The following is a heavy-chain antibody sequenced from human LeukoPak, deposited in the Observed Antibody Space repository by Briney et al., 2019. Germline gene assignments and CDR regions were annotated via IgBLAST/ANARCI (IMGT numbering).Heavy chain of an antibody. D-gene: IGHD3-9*01. CDR1: GGSISSYY. CDR2: IYYSGST. J-gene: IGHJ4*02. CDR3: ARGSGYDILTGYAPFDY. Sequence: SETLSLTRTVSGGSISSYYWSWIRQPPGKGLEWGGDIYYSGSTNYNPSLKSRVTISVATSKTQSSLKLSSVTAADTAVYYCARGSGYDILTGYAPFDYWGQGTLVTVSS. V-gene: IGHV4-59*08.